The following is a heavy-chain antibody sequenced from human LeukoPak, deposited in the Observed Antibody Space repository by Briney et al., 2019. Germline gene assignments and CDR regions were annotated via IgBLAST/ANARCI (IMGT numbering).Heavy chain of an antibody. CDR3: ASYGYCSSTSCSYYYYYYMDV. CDR1: GFTFSSYE. V-gene: IGHV3-48*03. J-gene: IGHJ6*03. Sequence: PGGSLRLSCAASGFTFSSYEMNWVRQAPGKGLGWVSYISSSGSTIYYADSVKGRFTISRDNAKNSLYLQMNSLRAEDTAVYYCASYGYCSSTSCSYYYYYYMDVWGKGTTVTVSS. D-gene: IGHD2-2*01. CDR2: ISSSGSTI.